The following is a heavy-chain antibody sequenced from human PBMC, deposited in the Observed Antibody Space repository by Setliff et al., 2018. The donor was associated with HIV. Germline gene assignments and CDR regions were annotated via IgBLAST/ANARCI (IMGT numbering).Heavy chain of an antibody. J-gene: IGHJ4*02. D-gene: IGHD3-3*01. CDR3: VRGRSITIFGVAYFDF. V-gene: IGHV4-39*07. CDR1: HGSISSTSHY. CDR2: VYHSGTT. Sequence: SETLSLTCIVSHGSISSTSHYWGWIRQPPGKGLEWIGSVYHSGTTYYNPSLKSRVTISVDMSNNQFSLKVTSVTAADTAVYYCVRGRSITIFGVAYFDFWGQGTQVTVSS.